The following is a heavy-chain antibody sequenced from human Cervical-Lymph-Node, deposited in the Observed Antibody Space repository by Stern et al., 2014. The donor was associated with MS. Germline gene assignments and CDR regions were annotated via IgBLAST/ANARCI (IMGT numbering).Heavy chain of an antibody. J-gene: IGHJ5*02. CDR2: IIPIFGTT. Sequence: VQLVESGAEVKKPGSSVKVSCKASAGTFSGYTISWVRQAPGQGLEWMGGIIPIFGTTNYAQQFQGRVTVTADKSTSTAYMELNSLRSEDTAVYYCVTSPRIAATWGQGTLVTVSS. CDR3: VTSPRIAAT. V-gene: IGHV1-69*06. D-gene: IGHD6-13*01. CDR1: AGTFSGYT.